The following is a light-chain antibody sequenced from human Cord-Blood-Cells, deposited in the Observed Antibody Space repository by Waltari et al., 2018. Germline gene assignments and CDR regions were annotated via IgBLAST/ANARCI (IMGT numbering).Light chain of an antibody. CDR2: GAS. CDR1: QSVSSN. V-gene: IGKV3-15*01. Sequence: EIVMTQSPATPSVSPGDSATISCRASQSVSSNLPWYQQKPGQAPRLLIYGASTRATGIPARFSGSGSGTEFTLTISSLQSEDFAVYYCQQYNNWPRTFGQGTKVEIK. CDR3: QQYNNWPRT. J-gene: IGKJ1*01.